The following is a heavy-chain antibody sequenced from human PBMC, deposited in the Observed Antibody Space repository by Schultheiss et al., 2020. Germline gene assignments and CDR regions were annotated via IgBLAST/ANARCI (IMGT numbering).Heavy chain of an antibody. V-gene: IGHV3-23*01. CDR1: GFTFSSYA. CDR2: ISGSGGST. CDR3: ASRVVTVEYYYYYMDV. D-gene: IGHD2-21*02. J-gene: IGHJ6*03. Sequence: GGSLRLSCAASGFTFSSYAMSWVRQAPGKGLEWVSAISGSGGSTYYADSVKGRFTISRDNSKNTLYLQMNSLRDEDTAVYYCASRVVTVEYYYYYMDVWGKGTTVTVSS.